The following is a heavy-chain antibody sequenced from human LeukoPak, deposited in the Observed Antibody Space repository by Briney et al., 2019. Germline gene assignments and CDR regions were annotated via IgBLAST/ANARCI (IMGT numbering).Heavy chain of an antibody. CDR2: ISSSSSYI. CDR1: GFTFSDYI. Sequence: GGSLRLSCAASGFTFSDYIMNWVRQAPGKGLEWVSSISSSSSYIYYAESVKGRFTISRDNAKNSLYLQMNSLRAEDTAVYYCAREHLGTTSDGVHYYFDYWGQGILVTVSS. D-gene: IGHD3-3*01. J-gene: IGHJ4*02. CDR3: AREHLGTTSDGVHYYFDY. V-gene: IGHV3-21*04.